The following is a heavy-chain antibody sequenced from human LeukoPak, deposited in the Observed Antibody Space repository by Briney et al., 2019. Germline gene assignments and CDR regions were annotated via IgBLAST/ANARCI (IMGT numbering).Heavy chain of an antibody. CDR3: ARSDFGDSIDY. CDR2: FSVSDGIT. V-gene: IGHV3-23*01. J-gene: IGHJ4*02. D-gene: IGHD4-17*01. CDR1: GFTFSSYA. Sequence: GGSLRLSCAASGFTFSSYAMSWVRQAPGKGLEWVSGFSVSDGITYYADSVKGRFTISRDNAQNSLYLQMNSLRAEDTAVYYCARSDFGDSIDYWGQGTLVTVSS.